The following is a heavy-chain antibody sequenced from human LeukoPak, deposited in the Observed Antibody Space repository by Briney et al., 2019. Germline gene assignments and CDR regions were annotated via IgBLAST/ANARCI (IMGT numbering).Heavy chain of an antibody. J-gene: IGHJ3*02. CDR3: AREGRPEWGRDDAFDI. D-gene: IGHD3-3*01. CDR2: IYYSGST. Sequence: PETLSLTCTVSGGSISSYYWSWIRQPPGKGLEWIGYIYYSGSTNYNPSLKSRVTISVDTSKNQFSLKLSSVTAADTAVYYCAREGRPEWGRDDAFDIWGQGTMVTVSS. CDR1: GGSISSYY. V-gene: IGHV4-59*12.